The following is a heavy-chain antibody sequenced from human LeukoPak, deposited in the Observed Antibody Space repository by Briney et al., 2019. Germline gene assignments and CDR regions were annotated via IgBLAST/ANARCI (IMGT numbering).Heavy chain of an antibody. CDR2: MYLSGTT. CDR3: AGLVGRYSSGLYYYYFDY. Sequence: SGTLSLTCTVSGDSINSLDLWSWVRQPPGKGLEWIGEMYLSGTTHSNPSVKGRVTISIDKSKNQFFLNLSSVTAADTAVYYCAGLVGRYSSGLYYYYFDYWGQGTLVTVSS. J-gene: IGHJ4*02. D-gene: IGHD3-22*01. CDR1: GDSINSLDL. V-gene: IGHV4-4*02.